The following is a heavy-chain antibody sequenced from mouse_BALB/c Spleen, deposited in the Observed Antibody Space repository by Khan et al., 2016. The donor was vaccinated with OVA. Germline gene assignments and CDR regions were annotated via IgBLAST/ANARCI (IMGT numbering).Heavy chain of an antibody. J-gene: IGHJ2*01. CDR3: AREAYRYDEYYFDY. V-gene: IGHV5-6-5*01. CDR1: GFTFSSYV. Sequence: EVQVVESGGSSVKPGGSLKLSCAVSGFTFSSYVMSWVRQTPEKRLEWVASISSGGSTYYPDSVKGRFTISRDNARNIVNLQMSSLRSEDMAIYYCAREAYRYDEYYFDYWGQGTTLTVSS. CDR2: ISSGGST. D-gene: IGHD2-14*01.